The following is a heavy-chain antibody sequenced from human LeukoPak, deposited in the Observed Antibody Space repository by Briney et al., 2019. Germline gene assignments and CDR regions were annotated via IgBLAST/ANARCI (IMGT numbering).Heavy chain of an antibody. CDR1: GRSISNTNYY. Sequence: SETLSLTCTVSGRSISNTNYYWNWIRQPPGNGLEWIGSTYYSGTTYYNPSLKSRVTISVDTSKNQFSLKLSSVIAADTAVYYCARCAALVREGFDPWGQGTLVTVSS. V-gene: IGHV4-39*07. CDR3: ARCAALVREGFDP. CDR2: TYYSGTT. D-gene: IGHD3-10*01. J-gene: IGHJ5*02.